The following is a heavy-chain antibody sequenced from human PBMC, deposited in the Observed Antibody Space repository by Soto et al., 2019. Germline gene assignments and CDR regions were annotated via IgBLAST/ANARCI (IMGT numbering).Heavy chain of an antibody. J-gene: IGHJ4*02. CDR1: GGSISSYY. CDR2: IYYSGGT. V-gene: IGHV4-59*01. Sequence: PSETLSLTCTVSGGSISSYYWSWIRQPPGKGLEWIGYIYYSGGTNYNPSLKSRVTISVDTSKNQFSLKLSSVTAADTAVYYCERASMTFFDYWGQGTLVTVSS. CDR3: ERASMTFFDY. D-gene: IGHD3-3*02.